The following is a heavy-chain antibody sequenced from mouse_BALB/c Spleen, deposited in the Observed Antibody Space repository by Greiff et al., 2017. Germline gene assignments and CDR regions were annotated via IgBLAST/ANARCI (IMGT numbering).Heavy chain of an antibody. J-gene: IGHJ2*01. CDR2: ISSGSSTI. D-gene: IGHD2-1*01. V-gene: IGHV5-17*02. CDR3: AREGGNSLDY. Sequence: VQLKESGGGLVQPGGSRKLSCAASGFTFSSFGMHWVRQAPGKGLEWVAYISSGSSTIYYADTVKGRFTISRDNPKNTLFLQMTSLRSEDTAMYYCAREGGNSLDYWGQGTTRTVSS. CDR1: GFTFSSFG.